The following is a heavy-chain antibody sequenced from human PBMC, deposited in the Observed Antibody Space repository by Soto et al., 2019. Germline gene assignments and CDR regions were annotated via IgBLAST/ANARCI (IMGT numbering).Heavy chain of an antibody. CDR2: IKSKTDGGTT. V-gene: IGHV3-15*01. Sequence: PGGSLRLSCAASGFTFSNAWMSWVRQAPGKGLEWVGRIKSKTDGGTTDYAAPVKGRFTISRDDSKNTLYLQMNSLKTEDTAVYYCTSIHYYYDSSGYTRIDYWGQGTLVTVSS. D-gene: IGHD3-22*01. CDR1: GFTFSNAW. CDR3: TSIHYYYDSSGYTRIDY. J-gene: IGHJ4*02.